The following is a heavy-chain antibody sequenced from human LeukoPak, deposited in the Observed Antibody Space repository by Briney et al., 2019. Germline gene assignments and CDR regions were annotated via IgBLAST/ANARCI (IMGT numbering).Heavy chain of an antibody. Sequence: GGSLRLSCAAPGFTFSSYSMNWVRQAPGEGLEWVSSISSSSSYIYYADSVKGRFTISRDNAKNSLYLQMNSLRAEDTAVYYCARGLTGYSGYEVNWGQGTLVTVSS. CDR2: ISSSSSYI. CDR1: GFTFSSYS. V-gene: IGHV3-21*01. J-gene: IGHJ4*02. D-gene: IGHD5-12*01. CDR3: ARGLTGYSGYEVN.